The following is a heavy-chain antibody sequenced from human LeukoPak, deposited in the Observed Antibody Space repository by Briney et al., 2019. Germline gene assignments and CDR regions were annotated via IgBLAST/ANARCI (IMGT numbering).Heavy chain of an antibody. V-gene: IGHV4-59*01. Sequence: PSETLSLTCTVSGGSISSYYWSWIRQPPGKGLEWIGYIYYSGSTNYNPSLKSRVTISVDTSKNQFSLKLSSVTAADTAMYYCARGWAEFDFDYGGQGPLATVSS. J-gene: IGHJ4*02. CDR2: IYYSGST. CDR1: GGSISSYY. CDR3: ARGWAEFDFDY. D-gene: IGHD1-26*01.